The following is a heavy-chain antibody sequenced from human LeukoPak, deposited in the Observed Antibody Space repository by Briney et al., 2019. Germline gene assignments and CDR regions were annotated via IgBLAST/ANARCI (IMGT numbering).Heavy chain of an antibody. CDR3: AGSPSHYDILTGYFGY. V-gene: IGHV3-48*03. Sequence: HPGGSLRLSCAASGFTFSSYEMNWVRQAPGKGLEWVSYISSSGSTIYYADSVKGRFTISRDNAKNSLYLQMNSLRAEDTAVYYCAGSPSHYDILTGYFGYWGQGTLVTVSS. CDR1: GFTFSSYE. D-gene: IGHD3-9*01. CDR2: ISSSGSTI. J-gene: IGHJ4*02.